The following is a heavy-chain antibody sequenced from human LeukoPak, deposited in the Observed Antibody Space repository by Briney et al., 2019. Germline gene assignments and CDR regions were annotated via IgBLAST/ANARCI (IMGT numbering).Heavy chain of an antibody. CDR1: GFTFNSYG. CDR3: ASLYYHDSA. Sequence: PGRSLRLSCAASGFTFNSYGMHWVRQAPGKGLEWVALISFHGSDKYYGDSVKGRFTISRDNSKNTLYLQMNSLRAEDTAVYYCASLYYHDSAWGQGTLVTVSS. J-gene: IGHJ5*02. D-gene: IGHD3-22*01. CDR2: ISFHGSDK. V-gene: IGHV3-30*03.